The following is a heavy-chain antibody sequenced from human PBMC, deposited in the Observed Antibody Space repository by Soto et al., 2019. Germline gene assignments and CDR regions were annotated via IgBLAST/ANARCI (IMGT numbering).Heavy chain of an antibody. J-gene: IGHJ6*02. D-gene: IGHD3-16*02. CDR2: ICYSGST. CDR3: ARVVGYDYVWGSYPQQPYYYYGMDV. V-gene: IGHV4-31*03. CDR1: GGSISSGGYY. Sequence: SETLSLTCTVSGGSISSGGYYWSWIRQHPGKGLEWIGYICYSGSTYYNPSLKSRVTISVDTSKNQFSLKLSSVTAADTAVYYCARVVGYDYVWGSYPQQPYYYYGMDVWGQGTTVTVSS.